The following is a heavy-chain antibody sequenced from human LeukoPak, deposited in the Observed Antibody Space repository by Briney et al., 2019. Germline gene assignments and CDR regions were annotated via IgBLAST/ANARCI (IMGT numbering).Heavy chain of an antibody. V-gene: IGHV3-30*19. CDR1: GSTFSSYG. CDR3: ARDPAIVVVTAGPFGYFDY. J-gene: IGHJ4*02. D-gene: IGHD2-21*02. Sequence: GGSLRLSCAASGSTFSSYGTHWVRQAPGKGLEWVAVISYDGSNKYYADSVKGRFTISRDNSKNTLYLQMNSLRAEDTAVYYCARDPAIVVVTAGPFGYFDYWGQGTLVTVSS. CDR2: ISYDGSNK.